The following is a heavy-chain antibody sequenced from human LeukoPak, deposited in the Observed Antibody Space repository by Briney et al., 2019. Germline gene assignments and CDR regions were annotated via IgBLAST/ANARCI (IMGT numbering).Heavy chain of an antibody. CDR2: ISGSGGST. CDR3: AKAGGLATYYFDY. CDR1: GFTLSSYA. D-gene: IGHD3-10*01. J-gene: IGHJ4*02. Sequence: GGSLTLSWAASGFTLSSYAMRWVRHAPGKGLVWGSAISGSGGSTYYADSVKGRFTISRDNSKNTLYLQMDSLRAEDTAVYYCAKAGGLATYYFDYWGQGTLVTVSS. V-gene: IGHV3-23*01.